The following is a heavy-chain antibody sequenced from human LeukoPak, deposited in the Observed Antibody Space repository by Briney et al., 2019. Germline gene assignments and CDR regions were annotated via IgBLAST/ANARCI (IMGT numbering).Heavy chain of an antibody. Sequence: SETLSLTCAVCGGSISSNTYYWGWIRQPPGKGLEWIGSFDYSGSTYYNPSLQSRVTIFEDTSKNQFSLKLTSVTAADTAVYYCARHLGGSYYSPFDYWGRGTLVTVSS. CDR1: GGSISSNTYY. D-gene: IGHD2-15*01. J-gene: IGHJ4*02. CDR2: FDYSGST. CDR3: ARHLGGSYYSPFDY. V-gene: IGHV4-39*01.